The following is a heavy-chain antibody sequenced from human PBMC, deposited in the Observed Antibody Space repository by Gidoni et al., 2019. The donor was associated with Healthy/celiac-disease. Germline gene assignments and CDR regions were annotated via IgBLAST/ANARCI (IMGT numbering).Heavy chain of an antibody. J-gene: IGHJ4*02. D-gene: IGHD2-21*02. Sequence: EVQLLESGGGLVQPGGSLRLSCAASGCTFRSYAMSWVRQATGKGLEWVSAFSGSGGSTYYADSVKGRFTISRDNSENTLYLQMNSLRAEDTAVYYCAKDLGRLSTRFVVVTAFDYWGQGTLVTVSS. CDR2: FSGSGGST. CDR1: GCTFRSYA. V-gene: IGHV3-23*01. CDR3: AKDLGRLSTRFVVVTAFDY.